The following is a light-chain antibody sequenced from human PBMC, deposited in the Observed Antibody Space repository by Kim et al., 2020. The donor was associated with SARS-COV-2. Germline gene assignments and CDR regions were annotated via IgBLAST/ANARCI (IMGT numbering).Light chain of an antibody. CDR1: QSVSSA. CDR3: QQYYNWPPYT. Sequence: EIVMTQSPATLSVSPGERATLSCRASQSVSSALAWYQQKPGQSPRLLIYGVSTRATGIPARFSGSGSGTEFTLTISSLQSEDFAIYYCQQYYNWPPYTFGQGTKLEI. J-gene: IGKJ2*01. CDR2: GVS. V-gene: IGKV3-15*01.